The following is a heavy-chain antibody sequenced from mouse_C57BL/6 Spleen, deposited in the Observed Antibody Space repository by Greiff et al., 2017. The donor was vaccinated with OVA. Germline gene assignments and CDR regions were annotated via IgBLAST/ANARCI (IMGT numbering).Heavy chain of an antibody. Sequence: QVQLQQSGAELVRPGASVTLSCKASGYTFTDYEMHWVKQTPVHGLEWIGAIDPETGGTAYNQKFKGKAILTADKSSSTAYMELRSLTSEDSAVYYCTRGWLRGYYFDYWGQGTTLTVSS. CDR3: TRGWLRGYYFDY. V-gene: IGHV1-15*01. D-gene: IGHD1-1*01. CDR1: GYTFTDYE. CDR2: IDPETGGT. J-gene: IGHJ2*01.